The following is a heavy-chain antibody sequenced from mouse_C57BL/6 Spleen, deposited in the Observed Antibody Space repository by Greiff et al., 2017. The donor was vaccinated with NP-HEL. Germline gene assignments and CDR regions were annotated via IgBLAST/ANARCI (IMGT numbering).Heavy chain of an antibody. V-gene: IGHV2-5*01. CDR1: GFSLTSYG. D-gene: IGHD2-5*01. J-gene: IGHJ4*01. CDR2: IWRGGST. Sequence: VKLVESGPGLVQPSQSLSITCTVSGFSLTSYGVHWVRQSPGKGLEWLGVIWRGGSTDYNAAFMSRLSITKDNSKSQVFFKMNSLQADDTAIYYCAKNGVYSNYYYYAMDYWGQGTSVTVSS. CDR3: AKNGVYSNYYYYAMDY.